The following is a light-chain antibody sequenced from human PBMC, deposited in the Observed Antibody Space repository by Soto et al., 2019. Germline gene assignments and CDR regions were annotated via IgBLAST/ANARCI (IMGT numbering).Light chain of an antibody. CDR2: EVT. J-gene: IGLJ2*01. CDR1: DSDVGGYDY. CDR3: SSYTSSSTRV. V-gene: IGLV2-14*01. Sequence: QSALTQPASVSGSPGQSITISCTGTDSDVGGYDYVSWYQHHPGKVPKLMIYEVTNRPSGVSNRFSGSKSGNTASLTISGLQAEDEADYYCSSYTSSSTRVFGGGTKLTVL.